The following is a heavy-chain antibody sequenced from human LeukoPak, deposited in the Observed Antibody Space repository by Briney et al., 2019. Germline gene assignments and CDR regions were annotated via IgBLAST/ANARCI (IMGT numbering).Heavy chain of an antibody. Sequence: GGSLRLSCAASGFTFSSYSMNWVRQAPGKGLEWVSSISSSSSYIYYADSLKGRFTISRDNAKNSLYLQMNSLRAEDTAVYYCARILSSSHAFDIWGQGTMVTVSS. J-gene: IGHJ3*02. CDR2: ISSSSSYI. CDR3: ARILSSSHAFDI. D-gene: IGHD6-13*01. V-gene: IGHV3-21*01. CDR1: GFTFSSYS.